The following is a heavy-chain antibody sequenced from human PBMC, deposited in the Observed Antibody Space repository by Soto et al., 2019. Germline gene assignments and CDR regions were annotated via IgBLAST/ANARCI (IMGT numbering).Heavy chain of an antibody. CDR1: GFTVSAKW. CDR3: AREMHLGSGWGDIDI. J-gene: IGHJ4*02. CDR2: INEDGSKK. D-gene: IGHD6-19*01. Sequence: DVQLVESGGALVQPGGSLGLSCAVSGFTVSAKWMSWVRQAPGKGLEWLANINEDGSKKFYVDSVKGRFNISKDNAKNSRSLHLGSLRADDTAVYYCAREMHLGSGWGDIDIWGRGAMVTVSS. V-gene: IGHV3-7*03.